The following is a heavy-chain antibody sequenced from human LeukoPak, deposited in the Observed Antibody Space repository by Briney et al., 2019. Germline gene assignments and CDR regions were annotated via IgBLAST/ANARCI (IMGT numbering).Heavy chain of an antibody. Sequence: ASVKVSCKASGYAFTSRGISWMRQAPGQGLEWMGWISPYNGNTKYAQKFQGRVTMTTDTSTSTAYMELRSLRSDDTAVYYCARELYYYDSSGYYAYWGQGTLVTVSS. V-gene: IGHV1-18*01. CDR3: ARELYYYDSSGYYAY. J-gene: IGHJ4*02. D-gene: IGHD3-22*01. CDR2: ISPYNGNT. CDR1: GYAFTSRG.